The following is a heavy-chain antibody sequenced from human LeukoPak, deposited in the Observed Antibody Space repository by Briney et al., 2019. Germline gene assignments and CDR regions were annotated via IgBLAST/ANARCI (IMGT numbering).Heavy chain of an antibody. D-gene: IGHD2-2*01. CDR3: AREYQLRNYYYYYMDV. Sequence: GGSLRLSCAASGFTFSDYYMSWIRQAPGKGLEWVSYISSSGSTIYYADSVKGRFTISRDNAKNSLYLQMNSLRAEDTAVYYCAREYQLRNYYYYYMDVWGKGTTVTISS. CDR1: GFTFSDYY. V-gene: IGHV3-11*04. J-gene: IGHJ6*03. CDR2: ISSSGSTI.